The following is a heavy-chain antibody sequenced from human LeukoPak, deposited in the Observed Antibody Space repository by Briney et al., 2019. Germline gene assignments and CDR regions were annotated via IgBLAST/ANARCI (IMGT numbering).Heavy chain of an antibody. CDR3: ATAGAYYDSSGSYFDY. V-gene: IGHV1-24*01. D-gene: IGHD3-22*01. Sequence: ASVKVSCKVSGYTLTELSMHWVRQAPGKGLEWMGGFDPEDGETIYAQKFQGRVTMTEDTSTDTAYMELSSLRSEDTAVYYCATAGAYYDSSGSYFDYWGQGTLVTVSS. CDR2: FDPEDGET. J-gene: IGHJ4*02. CDR1: GYTLTELS.